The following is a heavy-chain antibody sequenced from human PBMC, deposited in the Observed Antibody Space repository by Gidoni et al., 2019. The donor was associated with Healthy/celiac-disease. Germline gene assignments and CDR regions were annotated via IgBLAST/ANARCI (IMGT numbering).Heavy chain of an antibody. D-gene: IGHD3-9*01. V-gene: IGHV5-51*03. J-gene: IGHJ4*02. CDR1: GYSFTSYW. CDR2: IYPGDSDT. CDR3: ARLKGSYYDILTGFDY. Sequence: EVQLEQSGAEVKKPGESLKISCKGSGYSFTSYWIGWVRQMPGNGLEWMGIIYPGDSDTRYSPSFQGQVTISADKSISTAYLQWSSLKASDTAMYYCARLKGSYYDILTGFDYWGQGTLVTVSS.